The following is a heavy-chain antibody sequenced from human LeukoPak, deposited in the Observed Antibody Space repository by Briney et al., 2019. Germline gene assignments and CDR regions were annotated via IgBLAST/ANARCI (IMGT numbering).Heavy chain of an antibody. D-gene: IGHD1-14*01. J-gene: IGHJ4*02. V-gene: IGHV4-4*07. CDR1: GGSMSDFY. CDR2: ISASGTT. Sequence: SETLSLTCTVSGGSMSDFYWSWIRQPAGKGLEWIGRISASGTTDYNPSLKRRLTMSVDTSKNQVSLRLSSVTAADTAMYYCTKGSSYNGNLFDHWGQGALVTVSS. CDR3: TKGSSYNGNLFDH.